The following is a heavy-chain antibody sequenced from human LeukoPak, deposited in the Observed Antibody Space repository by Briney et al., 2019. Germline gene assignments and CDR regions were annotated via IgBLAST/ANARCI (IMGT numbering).Heavy chain of an antibody. CDR1: GFTFSSYW. J-gene: IGHJ4*02. Sequence: GGSLRLSCIASGFTFSSYWMSWVRRAPGGGLEWVANIKEDGSEKYYVDSVKGRFTISRDNAKISLYLQMNSLRAEDTAVYYCASQFWWAAVAGTTLDYWGQGTLVTVSS. D-gene: IGHD6-19*01. CDR3: ASQFWWAAVAGTTLDY. CDR2: IKEDGSEK. V-gene: IGHV3-7*05.